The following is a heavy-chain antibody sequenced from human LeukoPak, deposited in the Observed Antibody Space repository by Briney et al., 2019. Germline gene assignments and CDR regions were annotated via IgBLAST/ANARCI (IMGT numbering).Heavy chain of an antibody. J-gene: IGHJ4*02. CDR2: IDSDGRRT. CDR1: GFTFSNAW. Sequence: GGSLRLSCAASGFTFSNAWMSWVRQAPGKGLVWVSRIDSDGRRTTSASYAESVKGRFTISRDNAKNTLYLQMNNLRAEDTAVYYCARDVWGDRDSYFDRWGQGTLVTVSS. V-gene: IGHV3-74*01. D-gene: IGHD2-21*01. CDR3: ARDVWGDRDSYFDR.